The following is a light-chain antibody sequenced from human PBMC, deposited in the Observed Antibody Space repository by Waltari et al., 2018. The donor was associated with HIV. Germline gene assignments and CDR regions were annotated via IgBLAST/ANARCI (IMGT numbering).Light chain of an antibody. CDR2: DVT. Sequence: QSALTQPASVSGSPGQSIPTSCAGGSTDVGVHIFFSWYQQYPGKVPKVVIYDVTARPSGVSNRFSGSKSGNTASLTISGLQAEDEADYYCCSFAGTNTWVFGGGTRLTV. V-gene: IGLV2-23*02. CDR3: CSFAGTNTWV. CDR1: STDVGVHIF. J-gene: IGLJ3*02.